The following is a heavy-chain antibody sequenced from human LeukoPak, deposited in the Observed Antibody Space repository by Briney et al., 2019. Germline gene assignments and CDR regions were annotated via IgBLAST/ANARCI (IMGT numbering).Heavy chain of an antibody. CDR2: IYYSGST. CDR1: GGSLSSHY. Sequence: SETLSLTRTVSGGSLSSHYWSWIRQPPGKGLEWIGYIYYSGSTNYNPSLKSRVTISVDTSKNQFSLKLSSVTAADTAVYYCARGYYYDSSGYLDYWGQGTLVTVSS. J-gene: IGHJ4*02. D-gene: IGHD3-22*01. V-gene: IGHV4-59*11. CDR3: ARGYYYDSSGYLDY.